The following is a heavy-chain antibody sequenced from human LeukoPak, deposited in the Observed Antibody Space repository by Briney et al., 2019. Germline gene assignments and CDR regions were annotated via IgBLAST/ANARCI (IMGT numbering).Heavy chain of an antibody. Sequence: EPGGPLRLSCAASGFTFSSYAMHWVRQAPGKGLEWVAVLSYDGSKKYYAAYVKGRFTISRDNAKNTLYLQMYSLRAEDTAVYYWARGINYYDGSGIDYWGQGTLVTVSS. CDR1: GFTFSSYA. V-gene: IGHV3-30*04. D-gene: IGHD3-22*01. CDR3: ARGINYYDGSGIDY. CDR2: LSYDGSKK. J-gene: IGHJ4*02.